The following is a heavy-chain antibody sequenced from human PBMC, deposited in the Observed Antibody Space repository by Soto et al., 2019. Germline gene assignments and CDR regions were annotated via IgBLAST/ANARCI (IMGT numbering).Heavy chain of an antibody. J-gene: IGHJ6*02. CDR1: GFTFSSYG. Sequence: QVQLVESGGGVVQPGRSLRLSCAASGFTFSSYGMHWVRQAPGKGLEWVVVISYDGSNKYYADSVKGRFTISRDNSKNTLYLQMNSLRAEDTAVYYCAKDLGAAAGTGLDVWGQGTTVTVSS. D-gene: IGHD6-13*01. V-gene: IGHV3-30*18. CDR3: AKDLGAAAGTGLDV. CDR2: ISYDGSNK.